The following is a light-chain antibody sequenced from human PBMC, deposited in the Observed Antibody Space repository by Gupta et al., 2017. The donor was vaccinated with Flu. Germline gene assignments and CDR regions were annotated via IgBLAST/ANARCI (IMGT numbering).Light chain of an antibody. CDR2: DAS. CDR3: QQYDDWPPLT. CDR1: QSVSTK. J-gene: IGKJ4*01. V-gene: IGKV3-15*01. Sequence: GTLSVSPGERVILSCRASQSVSTKVAWYQQKPGHAPRLLIYDASTRATGIPARFTGSGSGTEFTLLISSRQSEDVALYYCQQYDDWPPLTFGGGTKVDVK.